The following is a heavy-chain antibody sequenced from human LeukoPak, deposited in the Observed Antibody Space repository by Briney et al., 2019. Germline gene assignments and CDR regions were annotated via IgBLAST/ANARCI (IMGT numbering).Heavy chain of an antibody. D-gene: IGHD3-10*01. Sequence: SETLSLTCTVSGGSISSSSYYWGWIRQPPGKGLEWIGSIYYSGSTYYNPPLKSRVTISVDTSKNQFSLKLSSVTAADTAVYYCARGAITMVRGPRGWFDPWGQGTLVTVSS. CDR2: IYYSGST. V-gene: IGHV4-39*07. J-gene: IGHJ5*02. CDR1: GGSISSSSYY. CDR3: ARGAITMVRGPRGWFDP.